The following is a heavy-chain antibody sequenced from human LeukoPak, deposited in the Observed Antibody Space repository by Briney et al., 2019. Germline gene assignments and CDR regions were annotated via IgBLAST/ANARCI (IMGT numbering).Heavy chain of an antibody. V-gene: IGHV4-4*07. Sequence: SETLSLTCSVSGGSISSYYWSWIRQPAGKGLEWIGRIYSSGSTNSNPPLKSRLTMSVETSKNQVSLKLSSVTAADTAVYYCARDPSYSSGYYDYWGQGTLVTVSS. J-gene: IGHJ4*02. CDR2: IYSSGST. CDR1: GGSISSYY. D-gene: IGHD6-19*01. CDR3: ARDPSYSSGYYDY.